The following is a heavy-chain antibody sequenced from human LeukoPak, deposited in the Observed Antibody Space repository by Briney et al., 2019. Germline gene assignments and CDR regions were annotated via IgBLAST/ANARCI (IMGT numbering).Heavy chain of an antibody. V-gene: IGHV3-49*03. CDR2: IRSKAYGGTT. CDR1: GFTFGDYA. D-gene: IGHD6-19*01. Sequence: GRSLRLSCTASGFTFGDYAMSWFRQAPGKGLEWVGFIRSKAYGGTTEYAASVKGRFTISRDDSKSIAYLQMNSLKTEDTAVYYCARKVGKYSGWYNYWGQGTLVTVSS. J-gene: IGHJ4*02. CDR3: ARKVGKYSGWYNY.